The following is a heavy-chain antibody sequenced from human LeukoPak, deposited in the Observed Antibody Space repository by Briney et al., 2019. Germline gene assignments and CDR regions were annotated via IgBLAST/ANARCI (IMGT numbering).Heavy chain of an antibody. CDR2: IREDGSEK. D-gene: IGHD6-6*01. CDR3: ARWDGQLFEWNMDV. Sequence: PGGSLRLSCAASGFKFWDFWMNWVRQAPGKGLEWLANIREDGSEKYYAESVKGRFTISRDNTRTLLFLHLSSVRVEDTAVYYCARWDGQLFEWNMDVWGKGTTVTVSS. J-gene: IGHJ6*04. V-gene: IGHV3-7*01. CDR1: GFKFWDFW.